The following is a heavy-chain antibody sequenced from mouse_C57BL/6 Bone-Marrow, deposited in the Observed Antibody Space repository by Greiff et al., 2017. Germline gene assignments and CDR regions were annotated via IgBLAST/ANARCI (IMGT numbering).Heavy chain of an antibody. V-gene: IGHV5-6*02. CDR3: ARNNCYGSSYPYYAMDY. CDR2: ISSGGSYT. CDR1: GFTFSSYG. D-gene: IGHD1-1*01. J-gene: IGHJ4*01. Sequence: DVKLVESGGDLVKPGGSLKLSCAASGFTFSSYGMSWVRQTPDKRLEWVATISSGGSYTYYPDSVKGRFTISRDNAKNNLYLQMSSLKSEDTAMYYCARNNCYGSSYPYYAMDYWGQGTSVTVSS.